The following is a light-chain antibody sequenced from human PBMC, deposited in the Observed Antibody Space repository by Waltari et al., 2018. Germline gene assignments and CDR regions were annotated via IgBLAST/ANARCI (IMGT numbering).Light chain of an antibody. CDR3: QQLNSYPLT. J-gene: IGKJ4*01. CDR2: SAS. CDR1: QGISNY. V-gene: IGKV1-9*01. Sequence: IQLTQSPSSLSASVGDRVTITYRPSQGISNYLAWYQQKPGSDPKLMIYSASTLQSGVPSRFSGSRSETDFTLTISSLQPEDFATFYCQQLNSYPLTLGGGTKVEIK.